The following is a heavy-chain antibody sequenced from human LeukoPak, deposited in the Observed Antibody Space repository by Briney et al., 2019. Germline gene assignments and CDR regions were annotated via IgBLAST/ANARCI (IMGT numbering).Heavy chain of an antibody. CDR3: ARTAMMYYFVY. D-gene: IGHD5-18*01. Sequence: PSETLSLTCTVSGGSISSYYWSWIRQPPGKGLEWIGYIYYSGSTKYNPSLKSRVTMSVDTSKNQFSLKLSSVTAADTAVYYCARTAMMYYFVYWGQGTLVAASS. J-gene: IGHJ4*02. CDR1: GGSISSYY. CDR2: IYYSGST. V-gene: IGHV4-59*08.